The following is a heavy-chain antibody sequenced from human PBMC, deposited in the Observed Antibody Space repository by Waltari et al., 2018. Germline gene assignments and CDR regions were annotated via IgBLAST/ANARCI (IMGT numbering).Heavy chain of an antibody. D-gene: IGHD1-26*01. J-gene: IGHJ6*02. V-gene: IGHV1-58*02. CDR2: IVVGSGNT. CDR3: AADAWELHYGPSYGMDV. CDR1: GFTFTSSA. Sequence: QMQLVQSGPEVKKPGTSVKFSCKASGFTFTSSAMPWVRQARGQRLEWIGWIVVGSGNTNYAQKFQERVTITRDMSTSTAYMELSSLRSEDTAVYYCAADAWELHYGPSYGMDVWGQGTTVTVSS.